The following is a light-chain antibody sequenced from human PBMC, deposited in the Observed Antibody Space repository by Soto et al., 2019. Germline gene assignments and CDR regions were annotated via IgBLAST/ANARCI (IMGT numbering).Light chain of an antibody. CDR2: GAS. J-gene: IGKJ4*01. Sequence: EIVMTQSPATLSVSRGERATLSCRANQAISSNLAWYQQRPGQAPRLLIYGASTRATGIPARFSGSGSGTEFTLTISSLQSEDFAVYDCQHYNNWLGTFGGGTKVDIK. V-gene: IGKV3-15*01. CDR1: QAISSN. CDR3: QHYNNWLGT.